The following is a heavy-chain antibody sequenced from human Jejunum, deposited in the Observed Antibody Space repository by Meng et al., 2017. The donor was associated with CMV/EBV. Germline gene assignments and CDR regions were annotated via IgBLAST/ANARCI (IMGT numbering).Heavy chain of an antibody. CDR3: GSLEIVIAPTTYLDH. CDR2: ISSDGSNK. Sequence: FKFGLYGLQWVGQSQGKGIEWVSFISSDGSNKYYADYVKGRIIISRDNSKNTMYLQMDSLTLEDTAVYYCGSLEIVIAPTTYLDHWGRGALVTVSS. V-gene: IGHV3-30*01. J-gene: IGHJ4*02. CDR1: FKFGLYG. D-gene: IGHD2-2*03.